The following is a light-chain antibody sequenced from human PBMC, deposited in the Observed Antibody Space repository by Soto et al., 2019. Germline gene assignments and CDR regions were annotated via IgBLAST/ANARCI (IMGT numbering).Light chain of an antibody. V-gene: IGKV1-5*03. J-gene: IGKJ1*01. CDR2: KAS. CDR1: QSISSW. CDR3: QQSWT. Sequence: DIQMTQSPSTLSASVGDRVTITCRASQSISSWLAWYQQKPGKAPKLLIYKASSLESGVPSRFSGSGSGTEFTLTISSLQPDDFATYYCQQSWTFGNGTKVEIK.